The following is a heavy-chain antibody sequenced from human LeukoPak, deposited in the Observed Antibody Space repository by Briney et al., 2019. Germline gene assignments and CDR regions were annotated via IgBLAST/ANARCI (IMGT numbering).Heavy chain of an antibody. D-gene: IGHD2-2*01. V-gene: IGHV4-39*07. CDR3: ARIPIPRYCSSTSCPGYYYYGMDV. CDR2: IYYSGST. CDR1: GDSFNSNYYY. J-gene: IGHJ6*02. Sequence: SETLSLTCTVSGDSFNSNYYYWSWIRQPPGKGLEWIGSIYYSGSTYYNPSLKSRVTISVDTSKNQFSLKLSSVTAADTAVYYCARIPIPRYCSSTSCPGYYYYGMDVWGQGTTVTVSS.